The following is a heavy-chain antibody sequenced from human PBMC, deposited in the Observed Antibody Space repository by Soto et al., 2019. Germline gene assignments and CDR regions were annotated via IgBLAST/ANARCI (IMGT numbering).Heavy chain of an antibody. J-gene: IGHJ4*02. CDR3: GSSGIAAV. D-gene: IGHD6-13*01. Sequence: EVQLVESGGGLVQPGGSLRLSCAASGFTFSSYWMHWVRQAPGKGLVSVSRINSDGTTTNYADSVKGRFTISRDNAKNTLYLQMNSLRAEDTAVYYCGSSGIAAVWGQGTLVTVSS. V-gene: IGHV3-74*01. CDR1: GFTFSSYW. CDR2: INSDGTTT.